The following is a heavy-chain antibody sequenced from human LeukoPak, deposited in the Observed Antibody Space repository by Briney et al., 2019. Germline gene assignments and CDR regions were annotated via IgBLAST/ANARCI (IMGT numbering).Heavy chain of an antibody. Sequence: KASETLSLTCTVSGGSISSSSFYWGWIRQPPGKGLEWIGSIYYSGSTYYNPSLKSRVIIMIDTPKNHFSLTLSSVTAADTAVYYCARYDYYGSGSYDYWGQGTLVTVSS. D-gene: IGHD3-10*01. CDR1: GGSISSSSFY. V-gene: IGHV4-39*07. J-gene: IGHJ4*02. CDR2: IYYSGST. CDR3: ARYDYYGSGSYDY.